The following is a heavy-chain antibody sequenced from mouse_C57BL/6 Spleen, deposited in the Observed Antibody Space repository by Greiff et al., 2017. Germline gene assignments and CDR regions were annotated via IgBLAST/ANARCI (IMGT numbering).Heavy chain of an antibody. Sequence: LQESGAELVRPGASVTLSCKASGYTFTDYEMHWVKQTPVHGLEWIGAIDPETGGTAYNQKFKGKAILTADKSSSTAYMELRSLTSEDSAVYYCTRRDGYYYAMDYWGQGTSVTVSS. CDR2: IDPETGGT. D-gene: IGHD2-3*01. V-gene: IGHV1-15*01. J-gene: IGHJ4*01. CDR3: TRRDGYYYAMDY. CDR1: GYTFTDYE.